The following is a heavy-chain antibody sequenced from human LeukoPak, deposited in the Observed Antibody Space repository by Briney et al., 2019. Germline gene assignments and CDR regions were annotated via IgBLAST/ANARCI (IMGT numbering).Heavy chain of an antibody. V-gene: IGHV4-4*09. CDR1: GVSINTYY. CDR2: IYNGGNT. CDR3: AAGPWELDF. Sequence: PSETLSLTCTVSGVSINTYYASWLRQAPGKGLEFIGFIYNGGNTNYNPSLKSRATISVDTSNNQFSLRLTSVTAADTAMYYCAAGPWELDFWGQGTLVTVSP. D-gene: IGHD1-26*01. J-gene: IGHJ4*02.